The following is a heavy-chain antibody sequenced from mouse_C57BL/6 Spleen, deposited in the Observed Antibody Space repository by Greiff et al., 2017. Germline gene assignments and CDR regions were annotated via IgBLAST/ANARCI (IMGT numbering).Heavy chain of an antibody. J-gene: IGHJ4*01. Sequence: QVQLQQPGAELVKPGASVKMSCKASGYTFTSYWITWVKQRPGQGLEWIGDIYPGSGSTNYNEKFKSKATLTVDTSSSTAYMQLSSLTSEDSAVYYCARGGDGYLYYYAMDYWGQGTSVTVSS. D-gene: IGHD2-3*01. CDR2: IYPGSGST. V-gene: IGHV1-55*01. CDR3: ARGGDGYLYYYAMDY. CDR1: GYTFTSYW.